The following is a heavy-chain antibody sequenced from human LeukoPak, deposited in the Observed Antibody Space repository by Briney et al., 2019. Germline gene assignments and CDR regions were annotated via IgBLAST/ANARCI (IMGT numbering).Heavy chain of an antibody. CDR3: ARVLRYGAVVATDAFDV. J-gene: IGHJ3*01. D-gene: IGHD4-23*01. V-gene: IGHV4-34*01. CDR1: GGSLSDYN. Sequence: SETLSLTCAVYGGSLSDYNWSWFRQPPGKRLEWIGEINQSGDTHDNPSLKSRVTISPDSSKNQFSLNLRSVTAADTAVYYCARVLRYGAVVATDAFDVWGQGTRVTVSS. CDR2: INQSGDT.